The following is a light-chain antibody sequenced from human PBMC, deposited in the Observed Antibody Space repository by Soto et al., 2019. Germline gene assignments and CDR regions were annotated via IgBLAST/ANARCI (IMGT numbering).Light chain of an antibody. CDR3: CSYGGSSTYV. J-gene: IGLJ1*01. CDR1: SSDVGSSTL. Sequence: QSALAQPASVSGSRGHSITISCTGTSSDVGSSTLVSWYQHLPGKAPKVMIYEGTKRPSGVPTRFSGSKSGNTASLTISGLQAEDEADYYCCSYGGSSTYVFGIGTKLTVL. CDR2: EGT. V-gene: IGLV2-23*01.